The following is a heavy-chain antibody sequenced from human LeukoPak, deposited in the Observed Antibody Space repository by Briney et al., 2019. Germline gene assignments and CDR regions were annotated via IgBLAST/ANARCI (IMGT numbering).Heavy chain of an antibody. CDR2: IYYSGST. D-gene: IGHD5-24*01. V-gene: IGHV4-59*08. CDR1: GGSIGSYY. CDR3: ARKDGYNSYYFDY. Sequence: SETLSLTCTVSGGSIGSYYWSWIRQPPGKGLEWIGYIYYSGSTNYNPSLKSRVTISVDTSKNQFSLKLSSVTAADTAVYYCARKDGYNSYYFDYWGQGTLVTVSS. J-gene: IGHJ4*02.